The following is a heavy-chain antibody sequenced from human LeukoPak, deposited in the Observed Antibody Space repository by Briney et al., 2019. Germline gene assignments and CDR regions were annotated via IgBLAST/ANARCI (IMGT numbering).Heavy chain of an antibody. CDR2: ISEGVGNT. V-gene: IGHV3-23*01. J-gene: IGHJ4*02. D-gene: IGHD4-17*01. CDR1: GFTFTNYA. Sequence: PGGSLRLSGAASGFTFTNYAMTWVRQAPGTGLEWVSGISEGVGNTYYADSVKGRFTISRDHSKNTLYLQMNSLRAEDTALYYCAKREKGTTGRFFDYWGQGTLVTVSS. CDR3: AKREKGTTGRFFDY.